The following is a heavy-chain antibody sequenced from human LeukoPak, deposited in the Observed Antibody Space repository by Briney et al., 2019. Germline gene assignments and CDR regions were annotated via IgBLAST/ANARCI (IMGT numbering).Heavy chain of an antibody. CDR2: ISGSGGST. CDR1: GITFSSYA. D-gene: IGHD6-13*01. Sequence: PGGSLRLSCAASGITFSSYAMSWVRQAPGKGLEWVSAISGSGGSTYYADSVKGRFSISRDNSKNTLYLQMNSLRAEDTAVYYCAKDRNRQQPTAFDYWGQGTLVTVSS. J-gene: IGHJ4*02. V-gene: IGHV3-23*01. CDR3: AKDRNRQQPTAFDY.